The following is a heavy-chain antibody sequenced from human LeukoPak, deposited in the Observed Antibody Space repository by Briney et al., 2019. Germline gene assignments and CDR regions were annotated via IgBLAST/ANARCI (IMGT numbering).Heavy chain of an antibody. Sequence: PSETLSFTCTVSGGSISTYYWSWIRQPPGKGLEWIGYIHYSGSTNYNPSLRSRVTISVDTSKNQFSLKLSSATAADTAVYFCARRAINSVMFDYWGQGTLVTVSS. V-gene: IGHV4-59*08. CDR1: GGSISTYY. J-gene: IGHJ4*02. CDR2: IHYSGST. CDR3: ARRAINSVMFDY. D-gene: IGHD3-16*01.